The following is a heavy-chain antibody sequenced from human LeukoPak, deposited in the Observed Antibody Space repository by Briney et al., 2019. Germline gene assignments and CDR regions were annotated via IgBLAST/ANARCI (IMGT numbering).Heavy chain of an antibody. CDR2: MNPNSGNT. V-gene: IGHV1-8*01. CDR1: GYTFTSYD. D-gene: IGHD2-15*01. J-gene: IGHJ5*02. CDR3: ARVRSGGSCYSVPCPFDP. Sequence: ASVKVPCKASGYTFTSYDIKWVRQATGQGLEWMGWMNPNSGNTGYAQKFQGRVTMTRNTSISTAYMELSSLRSEDTAVYYCARVRSGGSCYSVPCPFDPWGQGTLVTVSS.